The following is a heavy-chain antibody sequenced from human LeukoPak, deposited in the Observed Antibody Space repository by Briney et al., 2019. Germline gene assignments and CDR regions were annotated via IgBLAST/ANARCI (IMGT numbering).Heavy chain of an antibody. D-gene: IGHD1-26*01. Sequence: SETLSLTCTVSGGSISSYYWSWIRQPPGKGLEGIGYIYTSGSTNYNPSLKSRVTISVDTSKNQFSLKLSSVTAADTAVYYCARSAITGAIPYYFDYWGQGALVTVSS. CDR3: ARSAITGAIPYYFDY. V-gene: IGHV4-4*09. J-gene: IGHJ4*02. CDR2: IYTSGST. CDR1: GGSISSYY.